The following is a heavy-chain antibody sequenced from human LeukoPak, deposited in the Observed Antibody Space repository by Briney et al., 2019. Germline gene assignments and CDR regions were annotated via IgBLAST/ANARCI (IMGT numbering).Heavy chain of an antibody. J-gene: IGHJ4*02. CDR2: INHSGST. V-gene: IGHV4-39*07. CDR1: GGSISSSDYY. D-gene: IGHD3-10*01. Sequence: PSETLSLTCTVSGGSISSSDYYWSWIRQPPGKGLEWIGEINHSGSTNYNPSLKSRVTISVDTSKNQFSLKLSSVTAADTAVYYCARGSGDPSENFDYWGQGTLVTVSS. CDR3: ARGSGDPSENFDY.